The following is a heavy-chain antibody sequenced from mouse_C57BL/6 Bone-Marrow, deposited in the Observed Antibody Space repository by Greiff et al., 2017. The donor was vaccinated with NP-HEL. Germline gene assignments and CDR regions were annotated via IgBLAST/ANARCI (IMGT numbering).Heavy chain of an antibody. Sequence: QVQLQQSGAELARPGASVKMSCKASGYTFTSYTMHWVKQRPGQGLEWIGYINPSSGYNKYNQKFKDKATLTADKSSSTAYMQLSSLTSEDSAVYYCAVYDYDEGGYWGQGTTLTVSS. CDR2: INPSSGYN. J-gene: IGHJ2*01. D-gene: IGHD2-4*01. CDR3: AVYDYDEGGY. CDR1: GYTFTSYT. V-gene: IGHV1-4*01.